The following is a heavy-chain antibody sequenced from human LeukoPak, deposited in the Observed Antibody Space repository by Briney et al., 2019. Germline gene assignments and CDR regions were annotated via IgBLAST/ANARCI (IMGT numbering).Heavy chain of an antibody. CDR2: ISYDGSNK. J-gene: IGHJ4*02. V-gene: IGHV3-30*04. CDR3: ARVNNYYDSSGYRI. D-gene: IGHD3-22*01. Sequence: PGGSLRLSCAASGFTFSSYAMHWVRQAPGKGLEWVAVISYDGSNKYYADSVKGRFTISRDNSKNTLYLQMNSLRAEDTAVYYCARVNNYYDSSGYRIWGQGTLVTVSS. CDR1: GFTFSSYA.